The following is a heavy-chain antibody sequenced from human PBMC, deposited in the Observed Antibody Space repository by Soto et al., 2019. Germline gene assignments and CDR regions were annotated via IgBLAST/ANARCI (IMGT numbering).Heavy chain of an antibody. Sequence: EVQLVASGGGLVQPGGSLRLSCAVSGFTFSRYWMHWVRQAPGKGLLWVSRINTDGSATNYADSVEGRFTISRDNAKNTLYLQITSLRGEDTAEYYCVRGTSHWYGIDYWGQGTRVTVSS. CDR3: VRGTSHWYGIDY. CDR1: GFTFSRYW. V-gene: IGHV3-74*01. CDR2: INTDGSAT. D-gene: IGHD6-13*01. J-gene: IGHJ4*02.